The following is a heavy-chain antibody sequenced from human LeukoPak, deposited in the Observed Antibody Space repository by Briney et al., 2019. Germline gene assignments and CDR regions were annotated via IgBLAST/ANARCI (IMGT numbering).Heavy chain of an antibody. V-gene: IGHV4-4*02. Sequence: SETLSLTCGVSGGSVSSTNWWTWIRQPPGKGLEWIGEVHLDGRTNFNPSLKSRLTMSVDPSENHVSLKLTSVTAADTAVYYCAREGGFYRPLDYSGQGTLVTVSS. CDR2: VHLDGRT. CDR3: AREGGFYRPLDY. J-gene: IGHJ4*02. D-gene: IGHD6-25*01. CDR1: GGSVSSTNW.